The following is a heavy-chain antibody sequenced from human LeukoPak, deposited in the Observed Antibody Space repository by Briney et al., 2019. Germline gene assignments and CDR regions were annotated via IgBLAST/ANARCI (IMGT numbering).Heavy chain of an antibody. CDR2: ISSSSSTV. V-gene: IGHV3-48*01. J-gene: IGHJ4*02. Sequence: GGSLRLSCADSGFTFSSYSMNWVRQAPGKGLERVSYISSSSSTVYYADSVKGRFTISRDNSKDTLYLQMDSLGVEDTALYYCAKDWDYGGTSHFDYWGQGTLLTVSS. CDR3: AKDWDYGGTSHFDY. D-gene: IGHD4/OR15-4a*01. CDR1: GFTFSSYS.